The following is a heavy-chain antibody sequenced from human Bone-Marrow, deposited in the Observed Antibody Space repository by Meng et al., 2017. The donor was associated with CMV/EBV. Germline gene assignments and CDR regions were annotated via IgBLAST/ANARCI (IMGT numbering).Heavy chain of an antibody. CDR1: GGSFSGYY. D-gene: IGHD5-18*01. CDR3: ARAPDYGGYSGWRYFDY. Sequence: GSLRLSCAVYGGSFSGYYWSWIRQPPGKGLEWIGEINHSGSANRKPSLKSRVTVSVDTSKNQFALKMTSLTAADTAVYYCARAPDYGGYSGWRYFDYWGQGHLVNVSS. V-gene: IGHV4-34*01. CDR2: INHSGSA. J-gene: IGHJ4*02.